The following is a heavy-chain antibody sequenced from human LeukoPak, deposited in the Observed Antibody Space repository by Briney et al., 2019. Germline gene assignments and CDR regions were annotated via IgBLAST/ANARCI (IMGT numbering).Heavy chain of an antibody. CDR1: GFTFGLYD. Sequence: GGSLRLPCTASGFTFGLYDMNWVRQAPGKGLEWVSGISTSSSSSYYTDAVKGRFTISRDNGKSLLYLQMNTLRDEDTAVYYCAREGSQYQQLTWGQGTLVTVSA. CDR2: ISTSSSSS. J-gene: IGHJ4*02. CDR3: AREGSQYQQLT. V-gene: IGHV3-48*02. D-gene: IGHD6-13*01.